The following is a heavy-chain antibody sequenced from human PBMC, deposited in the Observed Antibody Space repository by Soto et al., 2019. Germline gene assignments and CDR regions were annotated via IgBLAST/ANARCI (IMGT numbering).Heavy chain of an antibody. CDR2: ISTAGDT. V-gene: IGHV3-13*01. D-gene: IGHD3-16*01. CDR3: ARGGDRFDGMDV. J-gene: IGHJ6*02. CDR1: GFGFNGYD. Sequence: EVQLVESGGGLVQPGGSLRLSCAASGFGFNGYDMHWVRQAPGKNLEWVAAISTAGDTYYLGSVKGRFTISREDAKNSLSLQMNSLRVADTAVYYCARGGDRFDGMDVWGQGTTVTVSS.